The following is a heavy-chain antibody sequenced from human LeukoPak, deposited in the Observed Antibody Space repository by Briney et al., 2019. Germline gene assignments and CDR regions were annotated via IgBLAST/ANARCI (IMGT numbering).Heavy chain of an antibody. Sequence: GGSLRLSCAASGFTFSSYGMSWVRQAPGKGLEWVSAISGSGGSTYYADSVKGRFTISRDNSKNTLYLRMNSLRVEDTAVYYCAKDGYSGYDARGDAFDIWGQGTMVTVSS. J-gene: IGHJ3*02. CDR1: GFTFSSYG. CDR3: AKDGYSGYDARGDAFDI. CDR2: ISGSGGST. D-gene: IGHD5-12*01. V-gene: IGHV3-23*01.